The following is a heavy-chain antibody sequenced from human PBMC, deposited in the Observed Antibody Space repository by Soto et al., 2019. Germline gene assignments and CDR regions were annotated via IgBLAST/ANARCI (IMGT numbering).Heavy chain of an antibody. CDR2: INPSGGST. J-gene: IGHJ4*02. CDR3: ASNYDSSGYYYYFDY. V-gene: IGHV1-46*01. D-gene: IGHD3-22*01. CDR1: GYTLTSYY. Sequence: ASVKVSCKASGYTLTSYYMHWVRQAPGQGLEWMGIINPSGGSTSYAQKFQGRVTMTRDTSTSTVYMELSSLRSEDTAVYYCASNYDSSGYYYYFDYWGQGTLVTVSS.